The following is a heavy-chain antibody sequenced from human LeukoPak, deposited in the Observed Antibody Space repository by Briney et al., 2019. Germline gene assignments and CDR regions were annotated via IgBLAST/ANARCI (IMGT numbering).Heavy chain of an antibody. CDR1: GFTFNSYG. Sequence: GGSLRLSCAASGFTFNSYGMHWVRQAPGKGLEWVAVIWFDGSNKYYADSVKGRFTISRDNSKNTLYLQMNSLRAEDTAVYYCAKGGLQGWHDLAATRNWFDPWGQGTLVTVSS. CDR3: AKGGLQGWHDLAATRNWFDP. D-gene: IGHD2-15*01. V-gene: IGHV3-33*06. CDR2: IWFDGSNK. J-gene: IGHJ5*02.